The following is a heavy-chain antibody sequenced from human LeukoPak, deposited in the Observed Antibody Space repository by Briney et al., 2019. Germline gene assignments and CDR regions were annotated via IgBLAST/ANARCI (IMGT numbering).Heavy chain of an antibody. V-gene: IGHV1-8*01. J-gene: IGHJ6*03. CDR3: ARVTVWAAAGTPDYYYYYYMDV. CDR1: GYTFTSYD. Sequence: GASVKVSCKASGYTFTSYDINRVRQATGQGLEWMGWMNPNSGNTGYAQKFQGRVTMTRNTSISTAYMELSSLRSEDTAVYYCARVTVWAAAGTPDYYYYYYMDVWGKGTTVTISS. CDR2: MNPNSGNT. D-gene: IGHD6-13*01.